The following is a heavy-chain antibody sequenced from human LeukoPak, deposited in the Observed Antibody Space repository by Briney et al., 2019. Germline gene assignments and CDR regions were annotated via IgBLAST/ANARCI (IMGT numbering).Heavy chain of an antibody. J-gene: IGHJ6*02. V-gene: IGHV4-59*01. CDR1: GGSISSYY. CDR2: FYYSGST. Sequence: SETLSLTCTVSGGSISSYYWGWIRQPPGKGLEWIGYFYYSGSTNYNPSLQSRVIISVDTSKNQLSLKLSSVTAADTAVYYCARHRGNYYGSGSYRQYYYYGMDVWGQGTTVTVSS. D-gene: IGHD3-10*01. CDR3: ARHRGNYYGSGSYRQYYYYGMDV.